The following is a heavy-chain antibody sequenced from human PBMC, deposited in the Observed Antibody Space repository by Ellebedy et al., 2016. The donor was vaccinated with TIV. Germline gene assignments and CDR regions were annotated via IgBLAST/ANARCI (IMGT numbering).Heavy chain of an antibody. J-gene: IGHJ5*02. D-gene: IGHD2-15*01. CDR1: GDTFNSYA. CDR3: ARVPRVVVMVAATHTNWFDP. Sequence: ASVKVSXXASGDTFNSYAVNWVRQARQAPGQGLEWVGGIVPVFGVAQYAQKFQGRVTMTRDTSISTTFMELTRLRSDDTALYYCARVPRVVVMVAATHTNWFDPWGQGTLVTVSS. V-gene: IGHV1-2*02. CDR2: IVPVFGVA.